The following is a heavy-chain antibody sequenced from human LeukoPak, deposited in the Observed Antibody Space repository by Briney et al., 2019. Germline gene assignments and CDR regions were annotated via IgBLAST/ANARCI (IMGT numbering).Heavy chain of an antibody. CDR3: ARVMTYYDILTGWGVFLVMDAFDI. V-gene: IGHV4-59*01. J-gene: IGHJ3*02. Sequence: SETLSLTCTVSGGSISSYYWSWIRQPPGKGLEWIGYIFYSGSTNYNPSLKSRVTISVDTSKNQFSLKLSSVTAADTAVYYCARVMTYYDILTGWGVFLVMDAFDIWGQGTMVTVSS. CDR2: IFYSGST. CDR1: GGSISSYY. D-gene: IGHD3-9*01.